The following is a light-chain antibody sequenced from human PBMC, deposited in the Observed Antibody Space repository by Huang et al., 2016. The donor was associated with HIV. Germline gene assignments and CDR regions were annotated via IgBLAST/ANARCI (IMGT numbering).Light chain of an antibody. CDR1: QGISSY. CDR3: QQLNSYPA. Sequence: IQLTQSPSSLSASVGDRVTITCRARQGISSYLAWYQQKPGKAPKLLIYSASTLQSGVPSRFSGSGSGTDFTLTISSLQPEDFATYYCQQLNSYPAFGQGTKVEIK. CDR2: SAS. J-gene: IGKJ1*01. V-gene: IGKV1-9*01.